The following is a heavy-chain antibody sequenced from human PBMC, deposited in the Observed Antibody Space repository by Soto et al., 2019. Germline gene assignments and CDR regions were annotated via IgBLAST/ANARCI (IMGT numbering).Heavy chain of an antibody. D-gene: IGHD4-17*01. V-gene: IGHV1-8*01. Sequence: QVQLVQSGTEVKKPGATVKVSCKASGYTFSSSDINWVRQATGQGLEWMGWMNPKSGNTGLAQKFQGRITMNRDTSVSTAHRELRSLRSDATAVDYCARVYGEPTHWGQGTLVTVSS. CDR3: ARVYGEPTH. CDR2: MNPKSGNT. J-gene: IGHJ4*02. CDR1: GYTFSSSD.